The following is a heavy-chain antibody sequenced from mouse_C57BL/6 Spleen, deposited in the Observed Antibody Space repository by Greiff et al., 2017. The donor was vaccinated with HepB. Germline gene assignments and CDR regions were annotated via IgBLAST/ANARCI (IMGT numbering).Heavy chain of an antibody. CDR1: GFSLTSYG. J-gene: IGHJ4*01. V-gene: IGHV2-2*01. Sequence: VQLQQSGPGLVQPSQSLSITCTASGFSLTSYGVHWVRQSPGKGLEWLGVIWSGGSTDYNAAFISRLSISKDNSKSQVFFKMNSLQADDTAIYYCASIYDGYYDYAMDYWGQGTSVTVSS. CDR2: IWSGGST. CDR3: ASIYDGYYDYAMDY. D-gene: IGHD2-3*01.